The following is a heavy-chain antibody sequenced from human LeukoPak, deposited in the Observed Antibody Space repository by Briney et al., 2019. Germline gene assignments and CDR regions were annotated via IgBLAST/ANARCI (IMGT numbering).Heavy chain of an antibody. D-gene: IGHD1-26*01. J-gene: IGHJ4*02. Sequence: TGGSLRLSCAASGFSFDDYAMHWVRQAPGKGLEWVSGISWDSGSIGYADSVKGRFTISRDNARNSLYLQMNSLRAEDTALYYCAKDIYLWVVGAPAHWGQGTLVTVSS. CDR1: GFSFDDYA. V-gene: IGHV3-9*01. CDR3: AKDIYLWVVGAPAH. CDR2: ISWDSGSI.